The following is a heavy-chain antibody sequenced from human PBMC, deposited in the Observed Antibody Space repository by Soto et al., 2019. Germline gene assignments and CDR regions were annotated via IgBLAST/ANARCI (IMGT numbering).Heavy chain of an antibody. CDR1: GFTFSSYG. D-gene: IGHD3-22*01. V-gene: IGHV3-30*18. CDR3: AKGSYYYDSSGYSD. CDR2: ISYDGSNK. Sequence: GGSLRLSCAASGFTFSSYGMHWVRQAPGKGLEWVAVISYDGSNKYYADSVKGRFTISRDNSKNTLYLQMNSLRAEDTAVYYCAKGSYYYDSSGYSDWGQGTLVTV. J-gene: IGHJ4*02.